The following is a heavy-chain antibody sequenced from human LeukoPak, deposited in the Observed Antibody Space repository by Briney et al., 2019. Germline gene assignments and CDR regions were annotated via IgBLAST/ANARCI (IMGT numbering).Heavy chain of an antibody. CDR3: AKPGKGAAAGTHAFDI. CDR1: GFTFSSYG. D-gene: IGHD6-13*01. J-gene: IGHJ3*02. CDR2: ISYDGSNK. V-gene: IGHV3-30*18. Sequence: GRSLRLSCAASGFTFSSYGMHWVRQAPGKGLEWVAVISYDGSNKYYADSVKGRFTISRDNSKNTLYLQMNSLRAEDTAVYYCAKPGKGAAAGTHAFDIWGQGTMVTVSS.